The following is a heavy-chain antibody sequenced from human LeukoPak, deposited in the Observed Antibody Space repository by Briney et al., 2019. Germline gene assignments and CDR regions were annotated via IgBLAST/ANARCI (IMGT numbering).Heavy chain of an antibody. D-gene: IGHD1-26*01. CDR3: AGEGDSGSYYFDY. J-gene: IGHJ4*02. CDR1: GGSISSSSYY. CDR2: IYYSGST. Sequence: SETLSLTCTVSGGSISSSSYYWGWIRQPPGKGLEWIGSIYYSGSTYYNPSLKSRVTISVDTSKNQFSLKLSSVTAADTAVYYCAGEGDSGSYYFDYWGQGTLVTVSS. V-gene: IGHV4-39*07.